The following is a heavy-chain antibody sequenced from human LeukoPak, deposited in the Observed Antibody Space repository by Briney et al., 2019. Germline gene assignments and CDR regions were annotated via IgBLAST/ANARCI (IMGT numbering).Heavy chain of an antibody. J-gene: IGHJ4*02. D-gene: IGHD3-22*01. CDR3: ARAVSYYYDSSGYSPFDY. CDR2: IYYSGST. V-gene: IGHV4-59*12. CDR1: GGSISSYY. Sequence: SETLSLTCTVSGGSISSYYWSWIRQPPGKGLEWIGYIYYSGSTNYNPSLKSRVTISVDTSKNQFSLKLSSVTAADTAVYYCARAVSYYYDSSGYSPFDYWGQGTLVTVSS.